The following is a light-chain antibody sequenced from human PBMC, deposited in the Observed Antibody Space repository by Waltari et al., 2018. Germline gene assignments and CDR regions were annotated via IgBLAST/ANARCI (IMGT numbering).Light chain of an antibody. Sequence: QSVLTQPPSVSGAPGQRVTIPCTGSRSNIGAGSAVHWYQQLPGTAPKLLIYGNNNRPSGVPDRFSGSKSGTSASLAITGLQAEDEADYYCQSYGSDWVFGGGTKLTVL. J-gene: IGLJ3*02. CDR2: GNN. CDR1: RSNIGAGSA. CDR3: QSYGSDWV. V-gene: IGLV1-40*01.